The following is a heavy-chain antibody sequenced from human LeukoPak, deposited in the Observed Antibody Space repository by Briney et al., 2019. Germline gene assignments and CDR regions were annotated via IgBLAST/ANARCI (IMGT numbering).Heavy chain of an antibody. J-gene: IGHJ3*01. D-gene: IGHD3-10*01. CDR3: ARAVAYYYVSGNYYPGAFDV. Sequence: PGGSLRLSCTASGFSVSSNFMSWVRQAPGKGLEWVSVLYSGANTYYADSVKGRFTISRENSKNTLYLQMNSLRADDTAVYYCARAVAYYYVSGNYYPGAFDVWGQGTMVTVSS. CDR2: LYSGANT. CDR1: GFSVSSNF. V-gene: IGHV3-53*01.